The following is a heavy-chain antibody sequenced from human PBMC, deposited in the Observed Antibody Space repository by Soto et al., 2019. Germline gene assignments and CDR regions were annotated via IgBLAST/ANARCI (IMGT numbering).Heavy chain of an antibody. J-gene: IGHJ4*02. D-gene: IGHD3-22*01. V-gene: IGHV4-39*02. Sequence: PSETLSLTCTVSGGSIKVGGYYWGWIRQPPGKGLEWVATIYYSGTTYYNPSLKSRLTIXXXTXXXXXSLXRTXVAXADTAVYYCARVGNSRDIDYWGQGIRVTVSS. CDR1: GGSIKVGGYY. CDR3: ARVGNSRDIDY. CDR2: IYYSGTT.